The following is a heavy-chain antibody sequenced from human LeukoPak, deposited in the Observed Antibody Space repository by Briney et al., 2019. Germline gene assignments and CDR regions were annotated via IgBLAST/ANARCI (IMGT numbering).Heavy chain of an antibody. CDR1: GGSISSSTYY. CDR2: IYYSGTT. J-gene: IGHJ2*01. Sequence: PSETPSLTCTVSGGSISSSTYYWGWIRQPPGKGLEWIGSIYYSGTTYFNPSLKSRVTMSVDTSQNQFSLKLSSVTAADTAVYYCARGYTSRFWYFDLWGRATLVTVSS. CDR3: ARGYTSRFWYFDL. V-gene: IGHV4-39*01. D-gene: IGHD5-18*01.